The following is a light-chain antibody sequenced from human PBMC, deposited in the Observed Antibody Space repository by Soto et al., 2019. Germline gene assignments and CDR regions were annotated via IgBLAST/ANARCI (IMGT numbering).Light chain of an antibody. CDR1: QSISSE. V-gene: IGKV3-15*01. CDR2: GAS. J-gene: IGKJ2*01. Sequence: EIVMTQSPATLSVSPGESATLSCRASQSISSELAWYQQKPGQPPRLLIYGASTRATGIPARFTGSGSGSDFTLTISGLQSEDFAVYYCQQCHNFPLTFGQGTRLEI. CDR3: QQCHNFPLT.